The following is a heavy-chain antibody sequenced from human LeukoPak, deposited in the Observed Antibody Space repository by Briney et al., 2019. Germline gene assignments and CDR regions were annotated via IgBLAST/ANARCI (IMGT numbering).Heavy chain of an antibody. Sequence: GGSLRLSCAASGFTFSSYATHWVRQAPGKGLEWVAVISYDGSNKYYADSVKGRFTISRDNSKNTLYLQMNSLRAEDTAVYYCARDRGTTFDYWGQGTLVTVSS. V-gene: IGHV3-30-3*01. D-gene: IGHD3-10*01. CDR2: ISYDGSNK. J-gene: IGHJ4*02. CDR3: ARDRGTTFDY. CDR1: GFTFSSYA.